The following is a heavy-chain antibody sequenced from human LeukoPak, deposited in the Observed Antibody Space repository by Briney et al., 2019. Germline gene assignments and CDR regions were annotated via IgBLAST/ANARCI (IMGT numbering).Heavy chain of an antibody. D-gene: IGHD3-22*01. CDR2: ISRSGSTK. V-gene: IGHV3-11*04. CDR1: GFTFSDYN. J-gene: IGHJ3*02. CDR3: AKDGRFGNYYDSSGLDAFDI. Sequence: PGGSLRLSCAASGFTFSDYNMRWIRQAPGKGLEWVSSISRSGSTKYYADSVKGRFTISRDNSKNTLYLQMNSLRAEDTAVYYCAKDGRFGNYYDSSGLDAFDIWGQGTMVTVSS.